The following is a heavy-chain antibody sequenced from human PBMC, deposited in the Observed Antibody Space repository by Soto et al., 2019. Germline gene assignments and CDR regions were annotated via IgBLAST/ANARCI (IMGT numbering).Heavy chain of an antibody. CDR3: ARGYSAIEY. V-gene: IGHV3-11*01. CDR1: GFTFTDDY. J-gene: IGHJ4*02. CDR2: ISGGGGTI. D-gene: IGHD2-21*01. Sequence: QVQLVESGGGLVKPGGSLRLSCAAAGFTFTDDYMTWVRQAPGKGLEWISYISGGGGTIYYSHSVKGRFTISRDNAMTSLYLQMKTPRADDSALYYCARGYSAIEYWGQGTPVTVSS.